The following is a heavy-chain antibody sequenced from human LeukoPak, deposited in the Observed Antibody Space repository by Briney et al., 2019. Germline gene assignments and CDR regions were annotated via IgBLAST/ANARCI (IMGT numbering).Heavy chain of an antibody. CDR1: GYTFSSYG. Sequence: ASVKVSCKASGYTFSSYGISWVRQAPGQGLEWMGWISTYNGNTNYAQRLQGRVTMTTDTSTSTAYMELMSLRSDDTAVYYCAGSLGYCTSNVCYLKYWGQGTLVTVSS. J-gene: IGHJ4*02. CDR2: ISTYNGNT. D-gene: IGHD2-8*01. CDR3: AGSLGYCTSNVCYLKY. V-gene: IGHV1-18*01.